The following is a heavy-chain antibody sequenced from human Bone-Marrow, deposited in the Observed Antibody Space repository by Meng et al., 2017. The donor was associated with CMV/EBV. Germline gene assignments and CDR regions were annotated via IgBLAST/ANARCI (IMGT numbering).Heavy chain of an antibody. CDR3: ARSPSIDCGGDCYSDY. Sequence: GESLKISCAASGFTSSSYSMNWVRQAPGKGLEWVSSISFSDSYIYYADSVKGRFAISRDNAKNSLYLQMNSLRAEDTAVYYCARSPSIDCGGDCYSDYWGQGTLVTVSS. CDR2: ISFSDSYI. CDR1: GFTSSSYS. D-gene: IGHD2-21*01. J-gene: IGHJ4*02. V-gene: IGHV3-21*01.